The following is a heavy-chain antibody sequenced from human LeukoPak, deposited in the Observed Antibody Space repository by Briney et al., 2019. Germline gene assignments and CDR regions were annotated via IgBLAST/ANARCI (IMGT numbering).Heavy chain of an antibody. CDR1: GGTFSSYA. D-gene: IGHD5-12*01. Sequence: SVKVSCKASGGTFSSYAISWVRQAPGQGLEWMGGIIPIFGTANYAQKFQGRVTITADESTSTAYMELSSLRSEDTAVYYCATLLVDIVATNGGDYWGQGTLVTVSS. CDR2: IIPIFGTA. CDR3: ATLLVDIVATNGGDY. J-gene: IGHJ4*02. V-gene: IGHV1-69*13.